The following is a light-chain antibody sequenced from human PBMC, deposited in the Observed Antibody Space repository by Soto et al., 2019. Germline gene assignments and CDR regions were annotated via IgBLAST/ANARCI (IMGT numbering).Light chain of an antibody. CDR3: AAWDDSLSGPL. V-gene: IGLV1-47*01. Sequence: QAVLTQSPSASGTPGQRVIISCSGTSSNIGTNYVYWYQQLPGTAPKVLIYSNDKRPSGVPNRFSGSNSGTSASLAISGLRSEDEADYYCAAWDDSLSGPLFGGGTKVTVL. CDR2: SND. J-gene: IGLJ2*01. CDR1: SSNIGTNY.